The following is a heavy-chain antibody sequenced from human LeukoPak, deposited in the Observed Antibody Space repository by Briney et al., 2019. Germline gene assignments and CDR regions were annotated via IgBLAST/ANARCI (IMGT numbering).Heavy chain of an antibody. CDR1: GGSISSYY. D-gene: IGHD2-15*01. CDR3: ARHSYCSGGSCYRFDAFDI. CDR2: IYYSGST. J-gene: IGHJ3*02. Sequence: SETLSLTCTVSGGSISSYYWSWIRQPPGKGLEWIGSIYYSGSTYYNPSLKSRVTISVDTSNNQFSLKLSSVTAADTAVYYCARHSYCSGGSCYRFDAFDIWGQGTMVTVSS. V-gene: IGHV4-59*05.